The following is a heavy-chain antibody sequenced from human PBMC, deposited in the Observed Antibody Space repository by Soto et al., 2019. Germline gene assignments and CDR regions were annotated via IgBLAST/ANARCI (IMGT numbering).Heavy chain of an antibody. D-gene: IGHD2-21*01. CDR3: VNPLLGF. CDR2: INGDGTTT. J-gene: IGHJ4*02. CDR1: GFTFNNYR. Sequence: GGSLRLCCVVSGFTFNNYRMYWVRQAPGKGLVWVSRINGDGTTTTYADSVKGRFTISRDNAKNTLYLHMNSLRAEDTAVYYCVNPLLGFWGQGTLVTVSS. V-gene: IGHV3-74*01.